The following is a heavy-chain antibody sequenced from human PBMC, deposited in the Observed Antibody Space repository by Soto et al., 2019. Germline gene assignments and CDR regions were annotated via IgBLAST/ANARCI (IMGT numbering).Heavy chain of an antibody. J-gene: IGHJ6*02. CDR3: ATNDYSKQYYYYYYGMDV. CDR1: GGTFSSYA. V-gene: IGHV1-69*13. D-gene: IGHD4-4*01. CDR2: IIPIFGTA. Sequence: GASVKVSCKASGGTFSSYAISWVRQAPGQGLEWMGGIIPIFGTANYAQKFQGRVTITADESTSTAYMELSSLRSEDTAVYYCATNDYSKQYYYYYYGMDVWGQGTTVTVSS.